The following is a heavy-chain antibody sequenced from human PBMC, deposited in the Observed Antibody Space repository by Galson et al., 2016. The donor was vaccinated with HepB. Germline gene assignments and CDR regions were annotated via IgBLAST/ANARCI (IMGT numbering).Heavy chain of an antibody. V-gene: IGHV1-8*01. CDR2: MNPNSANT. CDR1: GYTFSSYD. D-gene: IGHD6-13*01. Sequence: SVKVSCKASGYTFSSYDITWVRQATGQGLEWMGWMNPNSANTGYAQHFQGRVTMTRDSSISTAYMELSSLRSEDTAVYYCARAVRGYLLSDTWGQGPLVTVSS. CDR3: ARAVRGYLLSDT. J-gene: IGHJ5*02.